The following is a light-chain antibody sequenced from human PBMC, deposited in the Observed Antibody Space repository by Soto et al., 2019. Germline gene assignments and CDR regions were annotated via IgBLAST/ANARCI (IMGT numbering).Light chain of an antibody. V-gene: IGLV2-18*02. Sequence: QSVLSQPPSVSGSPGQSVTISCTGTSSDVGKYDRVSWYQQPPGTAPKLIIYEVTNRPSGVPARFSGSKSGNTASLTISGLQAVDAADSYCRSCSSTSRYVFGTGTKVSV. J-gene: IGLJ1*01. CDR1: SSDVGKYDR. CDR2: EVT. CDR3: RSCSSTSRYV.